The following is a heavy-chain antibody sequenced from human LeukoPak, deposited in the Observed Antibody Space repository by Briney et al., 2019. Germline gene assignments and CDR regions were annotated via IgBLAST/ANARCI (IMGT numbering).Heavy chain of an antibody. Sequence: PGRSLRLSCAASGFTFDDYAMHWVRQAPGKGLEWVSGISWNSGSIGYADSVKGRFTISRDNSKNSLYLQMNSLRAEDTAVYYCARDMGIRGWYIDYWGQGTLVTVSS. J-gene: IGHJ4*02. V-gene: IGHV3-9*01. CDR3: ARDMGIRGWYIDY. CDR2: ISWNSGSI. CDR1: GFTFDDYA. D-gene: IGHD6-19*01.